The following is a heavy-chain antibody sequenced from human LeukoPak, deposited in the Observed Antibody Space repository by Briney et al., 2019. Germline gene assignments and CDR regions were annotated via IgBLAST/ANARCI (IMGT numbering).Heavy chain of an antibody. CDR3: AREVGSYSYY. V-gene: IGHV5-10-1*01. CDR2: IDPSDSYT. D-gene: IGHD1-26*01. CDR1: GYSYTNYW. J-gene: IGHJ4*02. Sequence: PGESLKISCKGSGYSYTNYWISWVRQMPGKGLEWMGRIDPSDSYTNYSPSFQGHVTISADKSISTAYLQWRSLKASDTAMYYCAREVGSYSYYWGQGTLVTVSS.